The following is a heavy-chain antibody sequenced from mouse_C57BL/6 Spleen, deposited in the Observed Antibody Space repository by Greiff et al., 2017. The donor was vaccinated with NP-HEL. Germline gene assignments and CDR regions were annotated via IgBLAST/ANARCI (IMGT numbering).Heavy chain of an antibody. V-gene: IGHV14-3*01. CDR2: IDPANGNT. CDR1: GFNIKNTY. D-gene: IGHD1-1*01. J-gene: IGHJ3*01. CDR3: ARPHYYYGSSYGFAY. Sequence: VQLKESVAELVRPGASVKLSCTASGFNIKNTYMHWVKQRPEQGLEWIGRIDPANGNTKYAPKFQGKATITADTSSNTAYLQLSSLTSEDTAIYYCARPHYYYGSSYGFAYWGQGTLVTVSA.